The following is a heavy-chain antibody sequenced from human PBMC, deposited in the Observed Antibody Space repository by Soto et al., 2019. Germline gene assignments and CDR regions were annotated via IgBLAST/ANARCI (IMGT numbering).Heavy chain of an antibody. J-gene: IGHJ6*02. CDR1: GFTFSSYS. CDR3: AGDGGYSYGLKWGMDV. V-gene: IGHV3-48*02. D-gene: IGHD5-18*01. Sequence: EVQLVESGGGLVQPGGSLRLSCAASGFTFSSYSMNWVRQAPGKGLEWVSYISSSSSTIYYADSVKGRFTISRDNAKNSLYLQMNSLRDEDTAVYYCAGDGGYSYGLKWGMDVWGQGTTVTVSS. CDR2: ISSSSSTI.